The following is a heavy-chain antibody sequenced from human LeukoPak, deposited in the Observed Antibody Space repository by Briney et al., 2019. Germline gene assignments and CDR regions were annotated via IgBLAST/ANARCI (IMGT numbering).Heavy chain of an antibody. CDR3: AKVPPKSSDSGSYLPYFDY. J-gene: IGHJ4*02. CDR2: FDPEDGET. CDR1: GYTLTELS. D-gene: IGHD1-26*01. V-gene: IGHV1-24*01. Sequence: GASVKVSCKVSGYTLTELSMHWVRQAPGKGLEWMGGFDPEDGETIYAQKFQGRVTMTEDTSTDTAYMELSSLRSEDTAVYYCAKVPPKSSDSGSYLPYFDYWGQGTLVTVSS.